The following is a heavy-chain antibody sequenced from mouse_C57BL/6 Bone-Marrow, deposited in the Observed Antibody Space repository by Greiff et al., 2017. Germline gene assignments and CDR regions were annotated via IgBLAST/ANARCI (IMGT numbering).Heavy chain of an antibody. CDR2: IWRGGST. CDR3: AHYYDGSGYNAMDY. CDR1: GFSLTSYG. J-gene: IGHJ4*01. D-gene: IGHD1-1*01. Sequence: VQLQQPGPGLVQPSQSLSITCTVSGFSLTSYGVHWVRQSPGKGLEWLGVIWRGGSTDYNAAFLSRLSITKDNSTRQDFFKMNTLQAVYTAKYYSAHYYDGSGYNAMDYWGQGTSVTVSS. V-gene: IGHV2-5*01.